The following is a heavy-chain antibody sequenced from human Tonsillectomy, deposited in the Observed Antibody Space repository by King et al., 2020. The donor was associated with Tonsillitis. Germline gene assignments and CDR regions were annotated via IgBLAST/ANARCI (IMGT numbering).Heavy chain of an antibody. CDR3: ARGKVYTTGSSAYYFDL. Sequence: VQLVESGGGLVQPGGSLRLSCAASGFSVNTNYMSWVRQAPGKGLEWVSTIYSGGNTFYADSVKGRFTISRDNSKNTLYLQMSSLRDDDTSVSYCARGKVYTTGSSAYYFDLGGQGTLVTGSS. D-gene: IGHD2-8*01. V-gene: IGHV3-66*01. CDR2: IYSGGNT. J-gene: IGHJ4*02. CDR1: GFSVNTNY.